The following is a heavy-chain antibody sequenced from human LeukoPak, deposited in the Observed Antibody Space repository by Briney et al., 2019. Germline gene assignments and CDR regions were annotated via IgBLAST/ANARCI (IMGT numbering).Heavy chain of an antibody. D-gene: IGHD1-26*01. J-gene: IGHJ4*02. CDR1: GYTFTGYY. V-gene: IGHV1-2*06. Sequence: ASVKVSCKASGYTFTGYYMHWVRQAPGQGLEWMGRINPNSGGTNYAQKFQGRVTMTRDTSISTAYMELSRLRSEDTAVYYCARGEWRELVYANWGQGTLVTVSS. CDR2: INPNSGGT. CDR3: ARGEWRELVYAN.